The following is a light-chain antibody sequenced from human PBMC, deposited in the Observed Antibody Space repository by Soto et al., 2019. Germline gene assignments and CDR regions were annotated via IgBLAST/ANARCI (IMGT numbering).Light chain of an antibody. J-gene: IGKJ4*01. Sequence: DIQMTQSPSSLSASVGDRVTIPCRASQSISSYLNWYQQKPGKAPKLLIYAASSLQSGVPSRFSGSGSGTDFTLTISCLQSEDFATYYCQQYYSFPFTFGGGTKVDIK. CDR1: QSISSY. CDR3: QQYYSFPFT. CDR2: AAS. V-gene: IGKV1-39*01.